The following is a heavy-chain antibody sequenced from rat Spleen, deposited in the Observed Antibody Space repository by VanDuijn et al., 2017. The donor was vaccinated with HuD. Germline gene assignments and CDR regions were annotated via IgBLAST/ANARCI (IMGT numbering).Heavy chain of an antibody. V-gene: IGHV5-22*01. D-gene: IGHD5-1*01. CDR1: GFTFSDYY. CDR3: TTQWELYH. CDR2: ISYEGSST. Sequence: EVQLVESGGGLVQPGRSLKLSCAASGFTFSDYYMAWVRQAPKKGLEWVASISYEGSSTYYGDSVKGRFTISRDDAKSTVYLQMNSLRSEDTATYYCTTQWELYHWGQGVMVTVSS. J-gene: IGHJ2*01.